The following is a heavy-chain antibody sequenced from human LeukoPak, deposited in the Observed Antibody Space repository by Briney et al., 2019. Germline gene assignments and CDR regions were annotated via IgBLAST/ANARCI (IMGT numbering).Heavy chain of an antibody. CDR2: INPNSGGT. J-gene: IGHJ4*02. V-gene: IGHV1-2*06. Sequence: ASVKVSCKASGYTFTGYYMHWVRQAPGQGLEWMGRINPNSGGTNYAQKLQGRVTMTRDTSVSTAYMELSRLRSDDTAVYYCARGGSSWYYFDYWGQGTLVTVSS. CDR3: ARGGSSWYYFDY. D-gene: IGHD6-13*01. CDR1: GYTFTGYY.